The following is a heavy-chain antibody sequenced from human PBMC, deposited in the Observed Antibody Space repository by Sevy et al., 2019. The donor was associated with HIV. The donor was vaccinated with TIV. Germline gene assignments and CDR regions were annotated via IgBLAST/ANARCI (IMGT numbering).Heavy chain of an antibody. J-gene: IGHJ4*02. D-gene: IGHD5-18*01. CDR1: GFTFSSFA. V-gene: IGHV3-23*01. CDR2: ISGTGDYT. CDR3: AKKMGGGSGMAFLVDY. Sequence: GGSLRLSCAASGFTFSSFAMGWVRQAPGKGLDWISVISGTGDYTYYADSVKGRFTISRDNSKNKLFLQMNCLRAEDTAIFYCAKKMGGGSGMAFLVDYWGQGTLVTVSS.